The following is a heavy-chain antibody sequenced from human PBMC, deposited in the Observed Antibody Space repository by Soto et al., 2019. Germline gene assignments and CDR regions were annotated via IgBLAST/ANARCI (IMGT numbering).Heavy chain of an antibody. CDR1: GFTSSSYS. CDR3: AREGTVTTSSGVPSYYYYMDV. D-gene: IGHD4-17*01. Sequence: PGGSLRLSCAASGFTSSSYSMNWVRQAPGKGLERVSSISSSSSYIYYADSVKGRFTISRDNAKNSLYLQMNSLRAEDTAVYYCAREGTVTTSSGVPSYYYYMDVWGKGTTVTVSS. CDR2: ISSSSSYI. J-gene: IGHJ6*03. V-gene: IGHV3-21*01.